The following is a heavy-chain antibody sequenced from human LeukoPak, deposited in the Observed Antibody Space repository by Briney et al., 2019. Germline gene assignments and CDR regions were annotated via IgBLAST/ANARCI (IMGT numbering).Heavy chain of an antibody. CDR2: IYHSGST. J-gene: IGHJ4*02. CDR3: AKDRDGTVAGTEFFDY. V-gene: IGHV4-38-2*02. Sequence: SETLSLTCTVSGYSISSGYYWGWIRQPPGKGLEWIGSIYHSGSTYYNPSLKSRVTISVDTSKNQFSLKLSSVTAADTAVYYCAKDRDGTVAGTEFFDYWGQGTLVTVSS. CDR1: GYSISSGYY. D-gene: IGHD6-19*01.